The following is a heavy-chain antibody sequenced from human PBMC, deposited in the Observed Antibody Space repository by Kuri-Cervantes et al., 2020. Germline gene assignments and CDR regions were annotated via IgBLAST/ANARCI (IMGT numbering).Heavy chain of an antibody. J-gene: IGHJ4*02. Sequence: ASVKVSCKASGYTFTSYDINWVRQATGQGLEWMGWISAYNGNTNYAQKLQGRVTMTTDTSTSTAYMELRSLRSDDTAVYYCARESPYYYDSSGYYPDTYYFDYWGQGTLVTVSS. CDR3: ARESPYYYDSSGYYPDTYYFDY. D-gene: IGHD3-22*01. CDR2: ISAYNGNT. CDR1: GYTFTSYD. V-gene: IGHV1-18*01.